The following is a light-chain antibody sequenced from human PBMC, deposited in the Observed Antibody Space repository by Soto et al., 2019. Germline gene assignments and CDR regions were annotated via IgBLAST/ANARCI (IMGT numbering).Light chain of an antibody. CDR3: QQSYSTPIT. V-gene: IGKV1-39*01. CDR2: AAS. J-gene: IGKJ5*01. CDR1: QSISFY. Sequence: DIQMTQSPSSLSASVGDRVTITCRASQSISFYLNWYQQKPGNAPKVLIYAASNLQTGVPSRFSGSGSGTDFTLTIKSLQPEDFATYSCQQSYSTPITFGQGTRLEIK.